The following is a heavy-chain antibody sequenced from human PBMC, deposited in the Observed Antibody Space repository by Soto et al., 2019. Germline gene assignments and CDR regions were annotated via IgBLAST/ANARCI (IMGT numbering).Heavy chain of an antibody. V-gene: IGHV3-64D*08. Sequence: LRLSCSASGFTFSSYAMHWVRQAPGKGLEYVSAISSNGGSTYYADSVKGRFTISRDNSKNTLYLQMSSLRAEDTAVYYCVKDAPISYYDFWSGYRRSQGSPYYFDYWGQGTLVTVSS. CDR1: GFTFSSYA. J-gene: IGHJ4*02. D-gene: IGHD3-3*01. CDR3: VKDAPISYYDFWSGYRRSQGSPYYFDY. CDR2: ISSNGGST.